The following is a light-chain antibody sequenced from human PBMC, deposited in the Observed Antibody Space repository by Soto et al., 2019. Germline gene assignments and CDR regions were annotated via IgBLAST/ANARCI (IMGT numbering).Light chain of an antibody. V-gene: IGKV3D-15*01. CDR1: QSVSSY. Sequence: ETVMTQSPATLSVSLGERVTLSCRASQSVSSYLAWYQQKPGQAPRLLIYGASTRATGIPARFSGSGSGTEFTLTISSLQSEDFAVYYCQQYNNWPRTFGQGTKVEFK. CDR3: QQYNNWPRT. CDR2: GAS. J-gene: IGKJ1*01.